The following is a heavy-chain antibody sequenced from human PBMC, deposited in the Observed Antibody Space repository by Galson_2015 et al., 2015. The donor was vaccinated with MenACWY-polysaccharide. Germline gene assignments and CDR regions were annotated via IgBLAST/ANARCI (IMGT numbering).Heavy chain of an antibody. V-gene: IGHV4-59*01. D-gene: IGHD3-22*01. J-gene: IGHJ6*02. CDR1: GGSISSYY. CDR2: IYYSGST. CDR3: ARVPVNYYDSSAERGMDV. Sequence: ETLSLTCTVSGGSISSYYWSWIRQPPGKGLEWIGYIYYSGSTNYNPSLKSRVTISVDTSKNQFSLKLSSVTAADTAVYYCARVPVNYYDSSAERGMDVWGQGTTVTVSS.